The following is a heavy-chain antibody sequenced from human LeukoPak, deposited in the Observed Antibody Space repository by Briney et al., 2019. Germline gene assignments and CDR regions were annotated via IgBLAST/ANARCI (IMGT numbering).Heavy chain of an antibody. V-gene: IGHV3-30*02. Sequence: TGGSLRLSCAASGFTFSDFGVHWVRQAPGKGLEWVAFIRYDGSDKNYADSVKGRFTISRDNSKNTLYLQMNSLRAEDTAVFYCAKRRDDNYFDYWGQGALVTVSS. CDR2: IRYDGSDK. CDR1: GFTFSDFG. D-gene: IGHD5-24*01. CDR3: AKRRDDNYFDY. J-gene: IGHJ4*02.